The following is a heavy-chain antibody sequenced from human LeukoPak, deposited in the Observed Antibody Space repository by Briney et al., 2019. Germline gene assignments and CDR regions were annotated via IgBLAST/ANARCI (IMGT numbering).Heavy chain of an antibody. Sequence: NPSETLSLTCTVSGGSISSSNYYWGWIRQPPGRGLEWIGSIYHPDSTYYNPSLKSRVTLTADTSRNQFSLKLSFVTAADTAVYYCARQYDSYFYHYVDLWGTGTTVTVSS. CDR3: ARQYDSYFYHYVDL. CDR2: IYHPDST. V-gene: IGHV4-39*01. CDR1: GGSISSSNYY. J-gene: IGHJ6*03.